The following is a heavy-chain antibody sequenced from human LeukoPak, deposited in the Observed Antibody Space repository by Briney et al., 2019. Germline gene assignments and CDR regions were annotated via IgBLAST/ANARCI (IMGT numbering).Heavy chain of an antibody. V-gene: IGHV3-48*03. CDR2: ISSSASII. D-gene: IGHD6-13*01. Sequence: GGSLRLSCAASGFTFSDYEMNWVRQAPGKGLEWVSYISSSASIIYYSDSVKGRFTISRDNAKNSLYLQMNSLRAEDTAVYYCARVEDGGAAGLIVDYWGQGTLVTVSS. CDR1: GFTFSDYE. J-gene: IGHJ4*02. CDR3: ARVEDGGAAGLIVDY.